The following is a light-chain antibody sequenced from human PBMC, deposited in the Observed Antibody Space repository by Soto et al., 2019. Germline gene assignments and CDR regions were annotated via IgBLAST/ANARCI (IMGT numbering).Light chain of an antibody. CDR2: GAS. CDR1: QSVSDNH. Sequence: EIVLTQSPGTLSLSPGERATLSCRASQSVSDNHLAWYHQKPGQPPRLRIYGASNRATGIPDTFSGRGSGTDFTLTISSLEPEDFATYYYQHYDRSPIFTVGPGTKVDI. J-gene: IGKJ3*01. V-gene: IGKV3-20*01. CDR3: QHYDRSPIFT.